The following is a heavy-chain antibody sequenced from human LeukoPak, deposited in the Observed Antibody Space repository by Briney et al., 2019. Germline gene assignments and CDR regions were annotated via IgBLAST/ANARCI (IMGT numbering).Heavy chain of an antibody. CDR3: ARVSYYDILTGSPFDY. J-gene: IGHJ4*02. D-gene: IGHD3-9*01. CDR2: IIPIFGTA. Sequence: SVKVSCKASGGTFSSYAISWVRQAPGQGLEWMGGIIPIFGTANYAQKFQGRVTITADESTSTAYMELSSLRSEDTAVYYCARVSYYDILTGSPFDYWGQGTLVTVSS. CDR1: GGTFSSYA. V-gene: IGHV1-69*13.